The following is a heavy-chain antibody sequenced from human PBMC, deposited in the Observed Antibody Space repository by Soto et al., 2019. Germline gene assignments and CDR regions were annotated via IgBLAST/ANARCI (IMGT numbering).Heavy chain of an antibody. CDR2: ISGSGGNT. CDR1: GFTFSSYA. D-gene: IGHD2-15*01. J-gene: IGHJ4*02. Sequence: PGGSLRLSCAASGFTFSSYAMSWVRQAPGKGLEWVSAISGSGGNTYYADSVKGRFTISRDNSKNTLYLQMNSLRAEDTAVYYCAKDIVVVVAATLDYWGQGTLVTVSS. V-gene: IGHV3-23*01. CDR3: AKDIVVVVAATLDY.